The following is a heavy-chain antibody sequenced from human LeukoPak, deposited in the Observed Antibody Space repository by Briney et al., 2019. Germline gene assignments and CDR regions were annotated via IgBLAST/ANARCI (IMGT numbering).Heavy chain of an antibody. V-gene: IGHV4-59*08. J-gene: IGHJ6*02. CDR3: AERPNYYYGMDV. CDR2: IYYSGST. Sequence: SETLSLTCTVSGGSISSYYWSWIRQPPGKGLEWIGYIYYSGSTNYNPSLKSRVTISVDTSKNQFSLKLSSVTAADTAVYYCAERPNYYYGMDVWGQGTTVTVSS. D-gene: IGHD6-6*01. CDR1: GGSISSYY.